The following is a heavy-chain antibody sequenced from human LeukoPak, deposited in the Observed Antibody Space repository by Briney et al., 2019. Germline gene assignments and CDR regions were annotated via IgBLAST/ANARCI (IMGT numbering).Heavy chain of an antibody. CDR1: GFTFSSYA. J-gene: IGHJ4*02. CDR3: AKDHYWSIDY. Sequence: GGSLRLSCAASGFTFSSYAMHWVRQAPGKGLEWVAVISYDGSNKYYADSVKGRFTISRDIAKNTLYLQMNSLGAEDTGVYYCAKDHYWSIDYWGRGTLVTVSS. V-gene: IGHV3-30-3*01. CDR2: ISYDGSNK. D-gene: IGHD3-3*01.